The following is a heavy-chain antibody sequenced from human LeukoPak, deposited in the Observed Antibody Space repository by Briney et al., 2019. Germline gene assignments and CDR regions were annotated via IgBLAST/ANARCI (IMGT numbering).Heavy chain of an antibody. CDR1: GYTFTSYY. V-gene: IGHV1-46*01. CDR3: AREYSGSRFDP. CDR2: INSSGGST. J-gene: IGHJ5*02. D-gene: IGHD5-12*01. Sequence: GASVKVSCKASGYTFTSYYMHWVRQAPGQGLEWMGIINSSGGSTSYAQKFQGRVTMTRDMSTSTVYMELSSLRSEDTAVYYCAREYSGSRFDPWGQGTLVTVSS.